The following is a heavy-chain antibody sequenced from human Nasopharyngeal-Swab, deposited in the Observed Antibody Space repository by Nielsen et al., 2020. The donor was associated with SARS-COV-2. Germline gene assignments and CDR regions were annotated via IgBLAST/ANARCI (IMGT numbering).Heavy chain of an antibody. V-gene: IGHV5-51*01. Sequence: GGSLRLSCKASGHIFNIYWIAWVRQMPGQGLEWMGIIYSGDSDTRYSPSFQGQVTISFDKSITTAYLQWSSLKASDTAMYYCARLLAVAGSWYFDLWGRGTLVTVSS. J-gene: IGHJ2*01. D-gene: IGHD6-19*01. CDR1: GHIFNIYW. CDR3: ARLLAVAGSWYFDL. CDR2: IYSGDSDT.